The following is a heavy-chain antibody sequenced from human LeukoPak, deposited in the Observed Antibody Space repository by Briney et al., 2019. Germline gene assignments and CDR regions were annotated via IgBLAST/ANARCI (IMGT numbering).Heavy chain of an antibody. D-gene: IGHD2-15*01. Sequence: PGGSLRLSCAASGFTFSSYGMHWVRQAPGKGLEWVAVISYDGSNKYYADSVKGRFTISRDNSKNTLYLQMNSLRAEDTAVYYCADAPVLLRTFWFDPWGQGTLVTVSS. J-gene: IGHJ5*02. V-gene: IGHV3-30*04. CDR3: ADAPVLLRTFWFDP. CDR2: ISYDGSNK. CDR1: GFTFSSYG.